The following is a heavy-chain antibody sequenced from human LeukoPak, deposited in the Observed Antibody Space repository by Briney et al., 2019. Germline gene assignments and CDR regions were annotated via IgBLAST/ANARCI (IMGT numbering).Heavy chain of an antibody. V-gene: IGHV3-53*01. CDR3: ARDYNLDY. D-gene: IGHD5-24*01. CDR2: IYSGGST. CDR1: GFTFSSYG. J-gene: IGHJ4*02. Sequence: GRSLRLSCAASGFTFSSYGMHWVRQAPGKGLEWVSVIYSGGSTYYADSVKGRFTISRDNSKNTLYLQMNSLRAEDTAVYYCARDYNLDYWGQGTLVTVSS.